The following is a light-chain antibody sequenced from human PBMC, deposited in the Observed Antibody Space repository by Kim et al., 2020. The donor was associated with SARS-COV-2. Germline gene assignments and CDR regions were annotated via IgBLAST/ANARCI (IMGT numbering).Light chain of an antibody. Sequence: SYELTQPLSVSVALGQTARLTCGGNNMQTLNVPWYRQKPGQAPVLVMYKDSKRPSGIPERFSGSNSGNTATLTISRAQADVEAGFFCQVWDSGTSVFGGGTQLTVL. V-gene: IGLV3-9*01. CDR2: KDS. CDR1: NMQTLN. J-gene: IGLJ3*02. CDR3: QVWDSGTSV.